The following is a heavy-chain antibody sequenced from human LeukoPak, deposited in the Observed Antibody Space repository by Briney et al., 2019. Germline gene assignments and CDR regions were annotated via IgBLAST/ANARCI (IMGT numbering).Heavy chain of an antibody. Sequence: GGSLRLSCAASGFTFSTYGMHCVRQAPGKGLEWAAVIWYEGSNKYYADSVKGRFTICRDNSKNTLYLQMNSLRAEDTAVYYCARGARSVPNFNWFDPWGQGTLVTVSS. CDR2: IWYEGSNK. V-gene: IGHV3-33*01. J-gene: IGHJ5*02. CDR3: ARGARSVPNFNWFDP. D-gene: IGHD1-1*01. CDR1: GFTFSTYG.